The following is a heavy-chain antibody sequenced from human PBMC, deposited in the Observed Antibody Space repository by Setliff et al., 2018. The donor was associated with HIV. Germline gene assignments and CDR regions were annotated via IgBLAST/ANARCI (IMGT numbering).Heavy chain of an antibody. CDR1: GGSFSGYY. D-gene: IGHD1-26*01. Sequence: SETLSLTCAVYGGSFSGYYWSWIRQPPGKGLEWIGEINHSGSTNYNPSLKSRVTILVDTSKNQFSLKLSSVTAADTAVYYCARYRRDDYYLTAYFDSWGQGTLVTVSS. J-gene: IGHJ4*02. V-gene: IGHV4-34*01. CDR3: ARYRRDDYYLTAYFDS. CDR2: INHSGST.